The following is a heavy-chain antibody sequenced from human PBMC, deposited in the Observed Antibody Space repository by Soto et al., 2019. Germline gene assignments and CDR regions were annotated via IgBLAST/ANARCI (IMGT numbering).Heavy chain of an antibody. D-gene: IGHD2-8*01. CDR2: ISSSGSTI. Sequence: XVSLSLSFAASGFTFSSYEMNWVRQAPGKGLEWVSYISSSGSTIYYADSVKGRFTISRDNAKNSLYLQMNSLRAEDTAVYYCARTTLRNYQWYAFDTWGQGTMVTVSS. CDR3: ARTTLRNYQWYAFDT. J-gene: IGHJ3*02. CDR1: GFTFSSYE. V-gene: IGHV3-48*03.